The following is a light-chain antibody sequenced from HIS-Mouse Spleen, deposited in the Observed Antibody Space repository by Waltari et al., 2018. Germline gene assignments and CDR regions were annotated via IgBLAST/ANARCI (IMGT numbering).Light chain of an antibody. V-gene: IGKV4-1*01. CDR1: QRVLYSSNNKNY. CDR3: QQYYSTPFT. CDR2: WAS. J-gene: IGKJ3*01. Sequence: DIVMTQSPDSLAVSLGERAIIHCKSSQRVLYSSNNKNYLAWYQQKPGQPPKLLIYWASTRESGVPDRFSGSGSGTDFTLTISSLQAEDVAVYYCQQYYSTPFTFGPGTKVDIK.